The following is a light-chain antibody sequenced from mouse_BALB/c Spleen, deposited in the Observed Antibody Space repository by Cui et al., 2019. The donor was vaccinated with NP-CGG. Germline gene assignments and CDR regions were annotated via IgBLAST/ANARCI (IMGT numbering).Light chain of an antibody. Sequence: QAVWDQESALTTSPGETVTLTCRSSTGAVTTSNYANWVQEKPDHLFTGLIGGTNNRAPGVPARFSGSLIGDKAALTITGAQTEDEAIYFCALWYSNHWVFGGGTKLTVL. CDR3: ALWYSNHWV. CDR1: TGAVTTSNY. CDR2: GTN. J-gene: IGLJ1*01. V-gene: IGLV1*01.